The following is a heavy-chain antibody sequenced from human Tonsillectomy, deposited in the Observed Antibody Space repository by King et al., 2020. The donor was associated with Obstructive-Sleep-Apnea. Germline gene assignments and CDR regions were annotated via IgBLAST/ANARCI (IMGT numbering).Heavy chain of an antibody. Sequence: VQLVESGGGLVQPGGSLRLSCVVSGISFSNYWMSWVRQAPGKGLEWVANIKKDGREKYYAEAVKGRFTISRDNAKNSLFLQMNSLRVEDTAVYYFALITGSDYWGHGTMVTVSS. CDR3: ALITGSDY. V-gene: IGHV3-7*01. J-gene: IGHJ4*01. D-gene: IGHD1-1*01. CDR1: GISFSNYW. CDR2: IKKDGREK.